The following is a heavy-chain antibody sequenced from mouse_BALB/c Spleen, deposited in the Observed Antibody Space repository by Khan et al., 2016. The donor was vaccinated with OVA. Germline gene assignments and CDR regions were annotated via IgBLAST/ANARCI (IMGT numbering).Heavy chain of an antibody. V-gene: IGHV1-9*01. D-gene: IGHD2-2*01. Sequence: QVQLQQSGGDLMKPGASVKISCKATGYTFSSYWIEWVKQRPGHGLEWIGQIFPGSVSTTYNEKFKGKATFTADTSSNTAYMQLSSLTSEDSAVYYWARGGYGWFAYWGQGTLVTVSA. CDR1: GYTFSSYW. CDR3: ARGGYGWFAY. CDR2: IFPGSVST. J-gene: IGHJ3*01.